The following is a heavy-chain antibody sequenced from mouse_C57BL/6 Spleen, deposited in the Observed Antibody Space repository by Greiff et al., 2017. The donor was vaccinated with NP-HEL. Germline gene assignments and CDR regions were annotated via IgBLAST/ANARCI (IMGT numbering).Heavy chain of an antibody. J-gene: IGHJ2*01. Sequence: QVQLQQPGAELVKPGASVKLSCKASGYTFTSYWMHWVKQRPGQGLEWIGMIHPNSGSTNYNEKFKSKATLTVDKSSSTAYMQLSSLTSEDSAVYYCARDGIVTTKVFDYWGQGTTLTVSS. CDR2: IHPNSGST. V-gene: IGHV1-64*01. CDR1: GYTFTSYW. CDR3: ARDGIVTTKVFDY. D-gene: IGHD2-5*01.